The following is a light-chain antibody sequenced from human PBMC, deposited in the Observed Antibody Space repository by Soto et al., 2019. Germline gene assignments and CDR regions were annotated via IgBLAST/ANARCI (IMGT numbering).Light chain of an antibody. CDR2: GAS. CDR1: QSVSNF. Sequence: DIVLTQSPATLSLSPGERATLSCRAGQSVSNFLAWYQQKPGQAPRLLIYGASTRATGIPARFSGSGSGTEFTLTISSLQSEDFAVYYCQQYNNWPRTFGQGTKVDIK. CDR3: QQYNNWPRT. J-gene: IGKJ1*01. V-gene: IGKV3-15*01.